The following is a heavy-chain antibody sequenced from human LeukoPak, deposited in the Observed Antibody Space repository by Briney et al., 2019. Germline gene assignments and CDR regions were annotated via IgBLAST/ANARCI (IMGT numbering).Heavy chain of an antibody. CDR3: AKHVAIGLDTMDV. V-gene: IGHV3-23*01. D-gene: IGHD3-10*02. J-gene: IGHJ6*02. CDR2: IGGSGTIS. CDR1: GSTFSSYS. Sequence: GGSLRLSCAASGSTFSSYSLNWVRQAPGKGLEWVSIIGGSGTISHYADSVKGRFTISRDNSKNTLYLQMNSLRAEDTAVYYCAKHVAIGLDTMDVWGQGTTVTVSS.